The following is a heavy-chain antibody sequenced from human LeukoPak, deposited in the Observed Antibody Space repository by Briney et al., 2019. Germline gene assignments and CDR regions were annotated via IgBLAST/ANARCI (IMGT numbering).Heavy chain of an antibody. D-gene: IGHD6-6*01. Sequence: ASVKVSCKVSGYTLTELSMHWVRQAPGKGLEWMGGFDPEDGETIYAQKFQGRVTMTEDTSTDTAYMELSSLRSEDTAVYYCATAYSIAARPGFDYWGQGTLVTVSS. CDR1: GYTLTELS. J-gene: IGHJ4*02. CDR2: FDPEDGET. CDR3: ATAYSIAARPGFDY. V-gene: IGHV1-24*01.